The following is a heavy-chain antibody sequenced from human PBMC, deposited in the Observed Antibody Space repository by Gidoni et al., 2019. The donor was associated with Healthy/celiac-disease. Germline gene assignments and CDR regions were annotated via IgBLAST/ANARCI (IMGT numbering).Heavy chain of an antibody. D-gene: IGHD2-21*01. CDR1: GYSCTSYW. J-gene: IGHJ6*02. Sequence: EVQLLQSGAEAKKPGESLKISCTGSGYSCTSYWIGWVRQMPGKGLEWMGIIYPGDSDTSYSPSFQGQVTSSADKSISTAYLQWSSLKASDTAMYYCARQNEVINSYGMDVGGQGTTVTVSS. CDR3: ARQNEVINSYGMDV. V-gene: IGHV5-51*01. CDR2: IYPGDSDT.